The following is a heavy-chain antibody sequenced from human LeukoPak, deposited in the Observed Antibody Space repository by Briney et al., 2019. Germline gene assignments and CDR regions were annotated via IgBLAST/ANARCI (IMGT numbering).Heavy chain of an antibody. CDR1: GGSISSGGYY. J-gene: IGHJ3*02. D-gene: IGHD5-24*01. CDR3: ARDVGRDGYNSNSDAFDI. CDR2: IYHSGST. Sequence: SETLSLTCTVSGGSISSGGYYWSWIRQPPGKGPEWIGYIYHSGSTYYNPSLKSRVTISVDRSKNQFSLKLSSVTAADTAVYYCARDVGRDGYNSNSDAFDIWGQGTMVTVSS. V-gene: IGHV4-30-2*01.